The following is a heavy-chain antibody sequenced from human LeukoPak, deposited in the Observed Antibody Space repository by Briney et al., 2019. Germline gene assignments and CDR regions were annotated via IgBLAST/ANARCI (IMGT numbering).Heavy chain of an antibody. CDR1: GFTFSNAW. V-gene: IGHV3-15*01. CDR2: IKSKTDGGTT. D-gene: IGHD2-15*01. Sequence: GGSLRLSCAASGFTFSNAWMSWVRQAPGKGLEWVGRIKSKTDGGTTDYAAPVKGRFTISRDDSKTTLYLQMNSLKTEDTAVYYCTTDSPVVVVAATGDYWGQGTLVTVSS. J-gene: IGHJ4*02. CDR3: TTDSPVVVVAATGDY.